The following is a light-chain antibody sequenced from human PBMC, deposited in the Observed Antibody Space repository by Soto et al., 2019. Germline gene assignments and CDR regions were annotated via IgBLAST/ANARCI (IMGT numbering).Light chain of an antibody. Sequence: QSALTQPASVSGPPGQSITISCTGTSTDVGAYNYVSWYQHHPGTAPRLVIYDVTNRPSGIADRFSGSKSGNTASLTISGLLAEDEADYYCTSYTSISTYVFGAGTKLTVL. J-gene: IGLJ1*01. V-gene: IGLV2-14*01. CDR1: STDVGAYNY. CDR2: DVT. CDR3: TSYTSISTYV.